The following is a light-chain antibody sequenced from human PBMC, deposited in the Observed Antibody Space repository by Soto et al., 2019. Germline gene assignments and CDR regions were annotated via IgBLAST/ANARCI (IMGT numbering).Light chain of an antibody. Sequence: EIVLTQSPGTLSLSPGEKVTLSCRASQSVSSYLAWYQQKAGQAPRLLIYDASNRATGIPARFSGSGSGTDFTLTISSLEPEDFAVYYCPQRSNWPRLTFGGGTKVDI. CDR3: PQRSNWPRLT. V-gene: IGKV3-11*01. J-gene: IGKJ4*01. CDR2: DAS. CDR1: QSVSSY.